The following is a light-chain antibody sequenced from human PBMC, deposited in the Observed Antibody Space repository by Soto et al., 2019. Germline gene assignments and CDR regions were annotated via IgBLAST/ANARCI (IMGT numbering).Light chain of an antibody. CDR3: QRCRNGPLT. CDR1: QTVYNN. J-gene: IGKJ4*01. V-gene: IGKV3-15*01. CDR2: DAS. Sequence: EIVMTQSPATLSVSPGEGATLSCKASQTVYNNLAWYQQRPGQPPRLLIYDASTRATGISARFSGSGYGTEFTLTISSLQSEDFAVYFCQRCRNGPLTFGGGTKVEIK.